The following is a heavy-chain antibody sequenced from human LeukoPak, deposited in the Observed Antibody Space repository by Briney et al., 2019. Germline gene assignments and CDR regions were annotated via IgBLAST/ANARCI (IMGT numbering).Heavy chain of an antibody. Sequence: PGGSLRLSCAASGFAVGRNYMSWVRQAPGKGLEWVSVINSGGTTYYADSVKGRFTISRDNSKNTLYLQMNSLRVEDTAVYYCARDLGIAVTGSEGYYGMDVWGQGTTVTVSS. CDR1: GFAVGRNY. D-gene: IGHD6-19*01. V-gene: IGHV3-53*01. J-gene: IGHJ6*02. CDR2: INSGGTT. CDR3: ARDLGIAVTGSEGYYGMDV.